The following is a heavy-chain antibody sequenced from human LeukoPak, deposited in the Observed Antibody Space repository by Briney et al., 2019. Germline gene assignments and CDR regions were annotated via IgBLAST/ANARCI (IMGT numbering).Heavy chain of an antibody. CDR1: GFTYSDYS. CDR3: AKSGGGSYFDY. V-gene: IGHV3-11*04. CDR2: ISGSGYTI. J-gene: IGHJ4*02. D-gene: IGHD1-26*01. Sequence: GGSLGLSCAASGFTYSDYSLSWIRQAPGKGLEWPSYISGSGYTIYYAESVRGRFTISRDNAKNSPYLQMNSLRAEDTAVYYCAKSGGGSYFDYWGQGTLVTVSS.